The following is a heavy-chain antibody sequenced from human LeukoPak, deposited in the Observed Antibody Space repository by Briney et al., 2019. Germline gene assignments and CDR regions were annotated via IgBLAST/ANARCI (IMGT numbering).Heavy chain of an antibody. J-gene: IGHJ4*02. CDR3: ARGEDVGSSSWSDFDY. CDR1: GYTLTELS. Sequence: ASVKVSCKVSGYTLTELSMHWVRQAPGKGLEWMGGFDPEDGETIYAQKFQGRVTMTEDTSTDTAYMELSSLRSDDTAVYYCARGEDVGSSSWSDFDYWGQGTLVTVSS. CDR2: FDPEDGET. V-gene: IGHV1-24*01. D-gene: IGHD6-13*01.